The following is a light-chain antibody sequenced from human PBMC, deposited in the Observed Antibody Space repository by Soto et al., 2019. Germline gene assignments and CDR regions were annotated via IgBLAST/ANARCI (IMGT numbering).Light chain of an antibody. CDR3: CSYAGSSTPLI. J-gene: IGLJ1*01. V-gene: IGLV2-23*02. Sequence: QSVLTQPASVSGSPGQSITSSCTGTSSDVGSYNLVSWYQQHPGKAPKLMIYEVSKRPSGVSNRFSGSKSGNTASLTISGLQAEDEADYYCCSYAGSSTPLIFGTGTKDTVL. CDR2: EVS. CDR1: SSDVGSYNL.